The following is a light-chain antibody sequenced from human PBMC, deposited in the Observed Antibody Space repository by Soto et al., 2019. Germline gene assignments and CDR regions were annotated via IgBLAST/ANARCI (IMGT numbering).Light chain of an antibody. V-gene: IGLV1-40*01. Sequence: QSVLTQSPSVSGAPGQRVTISCTGSSSNIGAGYDVHWYQQLPGTAPKLLIYGNNNRPSGVPDRFSGSKSGTSASLAIMGLQAEDEADYYCQSYDSRLSGSVFGGGTKVTVL. CDR1: SSNIGAGYD. CDR3: QSYDSRLSGSV. CDR2: GNN. J-gene: IGLJ2*01.